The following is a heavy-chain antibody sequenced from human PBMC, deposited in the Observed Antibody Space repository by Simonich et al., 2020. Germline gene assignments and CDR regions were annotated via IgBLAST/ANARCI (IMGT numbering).Heavy chain of an antibody. J-gene: IGHJ4*02. CDR1: GYTFTGYY. CDR2: INPNRGGT. D-gene: IGHD1-1*01. CDR3: ARSSDLLNWNDGPYY. V-gene: IGHV1-2*02. Sequence: QVQLVQSGAEVKKPGASVKVSCQASGYTFTGYYMHWVRQAPGQGLEWMGWINPNRGGTKYAKKFQGRVTMTRDTSISTAYMELSRLRSDDTAVYYCARSSDLLNWNDGPYYWGQGTLVTVSS.